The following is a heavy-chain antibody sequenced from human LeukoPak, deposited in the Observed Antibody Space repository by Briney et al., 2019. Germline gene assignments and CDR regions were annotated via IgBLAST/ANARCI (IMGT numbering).Heavy chain of an antibody. Sequence: SGGSLRLFCAPSGFTFSSYWMSWVRQAPGKGRGWVAYIKQDGSEKYYVDSVKGRFTISRDNAKNSLYLQMNSLRAEDTAVYYCARAFTIAVAGNQYFDYWGQGTLVTVSS. CDR3: ARAFTIAVAGNQYFDY. J-gene: IGHJ4*02. CDR1: GFTFSSYW. D-gene: IGHD6-19*01. CDR2: IKQDGSEK. V-gene: IGHV3-7*01.